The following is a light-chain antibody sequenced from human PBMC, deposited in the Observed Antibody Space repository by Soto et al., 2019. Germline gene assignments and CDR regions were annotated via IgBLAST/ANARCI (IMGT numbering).Light chain of an antibody. CDR3: QSYDNSLSGWV. J-gene: IGLJ3*02. CDR1: SSDVGGYNS. Sequence: QSVLTQPRSVSGSPGQSVAISCTGSSSDVGGYNSVSWYQQHPGKAPKLMIYDVSKRPSGVPDRFFGSKSGNTASLTISGLQAEDEADYYCQSYDNSLSGWVFGGGTKLTVL. CDR2: DVS. V-gene: IGLV2-11*01.